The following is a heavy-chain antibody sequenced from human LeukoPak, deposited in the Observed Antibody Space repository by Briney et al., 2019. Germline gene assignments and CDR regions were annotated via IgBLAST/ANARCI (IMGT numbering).Heavy chain of an antibody. Sequence: SVKVSCKASGYTFTSYYMHWVRQAPGQGLEWMGVINPSGGRTSYAQKFQGRVTMTSDTSTSTVYMELSILRSEDTAVYYCARFPNRGTSFPLDYWGQGTLVTVSS. CDR3: ARFPNRGTSFPLDY. V-gene: IGHV1-46*01. CDR1: GYTFTSYY. J-gene: IGHJ4*02. D-gene: IGHD2-2*01. CDR2: INPSGGRT.